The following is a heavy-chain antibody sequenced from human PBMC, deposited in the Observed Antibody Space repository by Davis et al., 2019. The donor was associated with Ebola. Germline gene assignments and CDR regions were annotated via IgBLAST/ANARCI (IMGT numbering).Heavy chain of an antibody. V-gene: IGHV3-20*04. CDR3: ARDWGAGGYVFDY. D-gene: IGHD5-12*01. CDR1: GFTFDDYG. Sequence: GESLNTPCAASGFTFDDYGMSWVRHAPGKGLEWVSGINWNGGSTGYADSVKGRFTISRDNAKNSLYLQMNSLRAADTALYYCARDWGAGGYVFDYWGQGTLVTVSS. CDR2: INWNGGST. J-gene: IGHJ4*02.